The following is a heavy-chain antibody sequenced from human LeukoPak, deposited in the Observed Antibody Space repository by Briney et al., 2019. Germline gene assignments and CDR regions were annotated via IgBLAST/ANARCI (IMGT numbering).Heavy chain of an antibody. Sequence: GASVKVSCKASGYTFTRNGISWVQQAPGQGLEWMGWITGYNGHTNYARKFQGRVTMTTDTSTNTAYVELRSLRSDDTAVYYCARVATINYYYYSYMDVWGKGTSVTVSS. CDR3: ARVATINYYYYSYMDV. V-gene: IGHV1-18*01. J-gene: IGHJ6*03. CDR1: GYTFTRNG. CDR2: ITGYNGHT. D-gene: IGHD5-12*01.